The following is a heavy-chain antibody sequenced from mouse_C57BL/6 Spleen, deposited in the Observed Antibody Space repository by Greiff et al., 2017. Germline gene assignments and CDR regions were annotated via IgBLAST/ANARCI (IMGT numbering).Heavy chain of an antibody. V-gene: IGHV1-82*01. Sequence: VQGVESGPELVKPGASVKISCKASGYAFSSSWMNWVKQRPGKGLEWIGRIYPGDGDTNYNGKFKGKATLTADKSSSTAYMQLSSLTSEDSAVYFCARTGLDYWGQGTTLTVSS. CDR1: GYAFSSSW. D-gene: IGHD3-3*01. J-gene: IGHJ2*01. CDR2: IYPGDGDT. CDR3: ARTGLDY.